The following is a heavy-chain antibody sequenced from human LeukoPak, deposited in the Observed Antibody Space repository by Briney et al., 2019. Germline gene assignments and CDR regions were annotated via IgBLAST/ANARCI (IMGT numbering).Heavy chain of an antibody. CDR3: ARLRVARVDRTNTKYTWFDP. J-gene: IGHJ5*02. CDR2: ISDSGDTK. CDR1: EFTFTNYA. Sequence: GGSLRLSCAASEFTFTNYAMSWVRQAPGKGLEWVSSISDSGDTKYYADSVKGRFTVSRDNSKSTLYLQMNSLRAEDTAVYYCARLRVARVDRTNTKYTWFDPWGQGTLVTVSS. V-gene: IGHV3-23*01. D-gene: IGHD5-18*01.